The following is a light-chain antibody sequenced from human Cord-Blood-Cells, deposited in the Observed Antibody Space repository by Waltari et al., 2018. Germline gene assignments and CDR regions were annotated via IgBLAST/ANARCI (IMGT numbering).Light chain of an antibody. CDR3: CSYAGSYTVV. CDR1: SSDVGGYNY. Sequence: QSALTQPASVSGSPGQSITISCTGTSSDVGGYNYVSWYQQHPGKAPKLMIYDVSKRPSGVPDRFSGSKSGNMASLTISGLQAEDEADYYCCSYAGSYTVVFGGGTKLTVL. V-gene: IGLV2-11*01. J-gene: IGLJ2*01. CDR2: DVS.